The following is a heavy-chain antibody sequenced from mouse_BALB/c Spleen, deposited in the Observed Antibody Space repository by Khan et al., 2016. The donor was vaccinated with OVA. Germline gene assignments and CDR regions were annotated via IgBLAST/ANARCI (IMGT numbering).Heavy chain of an antibody. D-gene: IGHD1-1*02. V-gene: IGHV5-9*02. CDR1: GFAFISYD. CDR3: ARRSYYGNRWFAY. J-gene: IGHJ3*01. CDR2: ISSGGSYS. Sequence: VQLKESGGGLVKPGGSLKLSCAASGFAFISYDMSWVRQTPERRLEWVATISSGGSYSYYPDSVTGRFTISRDIDRKNLYLQMSSLRSEDTAFYDCARRSYYGNRWFAYWGQGTLVTVSA.